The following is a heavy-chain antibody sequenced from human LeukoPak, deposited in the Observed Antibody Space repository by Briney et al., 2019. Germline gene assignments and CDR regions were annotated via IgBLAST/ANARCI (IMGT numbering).Heavy chain of an antibody. J-gene: IGHJ4*02. D-gene: IGHD6-13*01. CDR2: IIPIFGTA. Sequence: GASVTVSCKASGGTFSSYAISWVRQAPGQGLEWMGGIIPIFGTANYAQKFQGRVTITADESTSTAYMELRSLRSDDTAVYYCARSRLQQLGYIDYWGQGTLVTVSS. CDR1: GGTFSSYA. V-gene: IGHV1-69*13. CDR3: ARSRLQQLGYIDY.